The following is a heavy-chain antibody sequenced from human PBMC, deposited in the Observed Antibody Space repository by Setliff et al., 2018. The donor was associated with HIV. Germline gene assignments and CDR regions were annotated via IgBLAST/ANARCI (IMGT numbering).Heavy chain of an antibody. V-gene: IGHV1-69*13. D-gene: IGHD4-17*01. J-gene: IGHJ3*02. CDR3: ARFDHYGDYGRIGDAFDI. Sequence: SVKVSCKASADTFSSYAISWVRQAPGQGLEWMGGIIPIFGTANYAQKFQGRVTITADESTSIAYMELSSLRFDDTAVYYCARFDHYGDYGRIGDAFDIRGQGTMVTVSS. CDR1: ADTFSSYA. CDR2: IIPIFGTA.